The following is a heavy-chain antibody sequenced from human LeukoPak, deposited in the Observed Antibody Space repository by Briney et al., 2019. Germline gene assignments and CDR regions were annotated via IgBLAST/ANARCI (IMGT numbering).Heavy chain of an antibody. J-gene: IGHJ5*02. V-gene: IGHV3-21*01. CDR3: AKGPWSGYYTPCFDP. CDR2: ISSISSYI. CDR1: GYTFSSYS. Sequence: TGGSLRLSCAASGYTFSSYSMNWVRQAPGKGLEWVPSISSISSYIYYADSVKGRFTISRDNAKNSLYLQMNSLRAEDTAVYYCAKGPWSGYYTPCFDPWGQGTLITVSS. D-gene: IGHD3-3*01.